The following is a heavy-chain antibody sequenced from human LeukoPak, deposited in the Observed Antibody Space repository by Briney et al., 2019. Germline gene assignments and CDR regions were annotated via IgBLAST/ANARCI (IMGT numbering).Heavy chain of an antibody. CDR3: ARTPTVWGSYRYTSDY. CDR1: GGSISSGDYY. V-gene: IGHV4-30-4*08. Sequence: SQTLSLTCTVSGGSISSGDYYWSWIRQPPGEGLEWIGYIYYSGSTYYNPSLKSRVTISVDTSKNQFSLKLSSVTAADTAVYYCARTPTVWGSYRYTSDYWGQGTLVTVSS. D-gene: IGHD3-16*02. CDR2: IYYSGST. J-gene: IGHJ4*02.